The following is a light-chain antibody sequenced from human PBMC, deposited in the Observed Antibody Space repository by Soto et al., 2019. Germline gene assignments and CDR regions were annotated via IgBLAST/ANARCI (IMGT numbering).Light chain of an antibody. V-gene: IGLV2-14*01. CDR1: NSDVGGYNL. CDR3: SSYTRTDTLV. J-gene: IGLJ1*01. Sequence: QSALTQPAFVSGSPGQSITISCTGTNSDVGGYNLVSWYQQYPGKVPKLMIYDVTNRPSGVPNRFSGSKSGNTASLTISGLQAEYEAEYYCSSYTRTDTLVLGTGTKLTVL. CDR2: DVT.